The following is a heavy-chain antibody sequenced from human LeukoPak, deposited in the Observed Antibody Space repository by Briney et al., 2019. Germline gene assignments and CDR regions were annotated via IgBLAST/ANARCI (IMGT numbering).Heavy chain of an antibody. CDR3: ARKGVAGRGFFDY. J-gene: IGHJ4*02. CDR2: IYYCGST. V-gene: IGHV4-59*01. CDR1: GGSFSGYY. Sequence: PSETLSLTCAVYGGSFSGYYWSWIRQPPGTGLERKGYIYYCGSTNYNHSLTSRVTISVDTSKIQSSLKLSSVTAADTAVYYCARKGVAGRGFFDYWGRGTLVTVSS. D-gene: IGHD6-19*01.